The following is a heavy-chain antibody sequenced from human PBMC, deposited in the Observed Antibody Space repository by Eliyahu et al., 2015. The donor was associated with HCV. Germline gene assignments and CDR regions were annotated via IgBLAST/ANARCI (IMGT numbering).Heavy chain of an antibody. CDR3: ARDRRGAFDI. J-gene: IGHJ3*02. V-gene: IGHV1-46*01. CDR2: INPNGGST. D-gene: IGHD3-16*01. CDR1: GYSFSSNY. Sequence: QVQLVQSGAEVKXPGASVKISCKASGYSFSSNYIHWVRQAPGQGLEWMGMINPNGGSTSSAQKFQDRVTMTRDTSTSTVYMDLSSLRSEDTAVYYCARDRRGAFDIWGQGTMVTVSS.